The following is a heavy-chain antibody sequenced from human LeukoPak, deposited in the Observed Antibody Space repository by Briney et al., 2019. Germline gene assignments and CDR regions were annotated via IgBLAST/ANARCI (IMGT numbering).Heavy chain of an antibody. CDR1: GFTFSSYG. D-gene: IGHD3-22*01. CDR3: AKAKRPYYYDSSGPPSP. Sequence: GRSLRLSCAASGFTFSSYGMHWVRQAPGKGLEWVAVIWYDGSNKYYADSVKGRFTISRDNSKNTLYLQMNSLRAEDTAVYYCAKAKRPYYYDSSGPPSPWGQGTLATVSS. CDR2: IWYDGSNK. V-gene: IGHV3-33*06. J-gene: IGHJ5*02.